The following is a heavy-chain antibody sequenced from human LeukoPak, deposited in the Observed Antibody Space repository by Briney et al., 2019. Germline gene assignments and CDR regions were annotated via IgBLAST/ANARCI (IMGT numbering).Heavy chain of an antibody. D-gene: IGHD6-19*01. V-gene: IGHV3-53*01. CDR1: GFTFSSYA. CDR2: IYSGGST. CDR3: ARSSGWYHY. J-gene: IGHJ4*02. Sequence: GGSLRLSCAASGFTFSSYAMSWVRQAPGKGLEWVSVIYSGGSTYYADSVKGRFTISRDNSKNTLYLQMNSLRAEDTAVYYCARSSGWYHYWGQGTLVTVSS.